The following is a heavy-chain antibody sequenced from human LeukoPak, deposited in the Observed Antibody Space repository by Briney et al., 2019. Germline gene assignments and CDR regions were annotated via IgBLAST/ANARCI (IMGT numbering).Heavy chain of an antibody. V-gene: IGHV3-23*01. D-gene: IGHD6-19*01. CDR1: GFTFSTYA. J-gene: IGHJ5*02. Sequence: GGSLRLSSAASGFTFSTYAMNWVRQAPGKGLEWVSGISGSGDNTYHADSVKGRFSISRDNSKNTLYLQMNNLRAEDTAVYYCAKDKGYSSGWYLLDPWGQGTLVTVSS. CDR3: AKDKGYSSGWYLLDP. CDR2: ISGSGDNT.